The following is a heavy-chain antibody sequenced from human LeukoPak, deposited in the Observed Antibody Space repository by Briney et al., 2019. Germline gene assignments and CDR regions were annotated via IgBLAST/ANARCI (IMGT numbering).Heavy chain of an antibody. Sequence: GGSLRLSCAASGFTFSSYGMHWVRQAPGKGLEWVAVISYDGSNKYYADSVKGRFTISGDNSKNTLYLQMNSLRAEDTAVYYCAKRATVTPQGVDYWGQGTLVTVSS. J-gene: IGHJ4*02. V-gene: IGHV3-30*18. CDR2: ISYDGSNK. CDR3: AKRATVTPQGVDY. CDR1: GFTFSSYG. D-gene: IGHD4-17*01.